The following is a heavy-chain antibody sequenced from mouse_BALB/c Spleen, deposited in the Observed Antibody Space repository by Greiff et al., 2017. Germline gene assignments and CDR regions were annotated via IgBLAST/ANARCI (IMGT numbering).Heavy chain of an antibody. CDR3: ARLDGYYFDY. CDR1: GFTFSSYT. V-gene: IGHV5-12-2*01. D-gene: IGHD2-3*01. Sequence: EVMLVESGGGLVQPGGSLKLSCAASGFTFSSYTMSWVRQTPEKRLEWVAYISNGGGSTYYPDTVKGRFTISRDNAKNTLYLQMSSLKSEDTAMYYCARLDGYYFDYWGQGTTLTVSS. J-gene: IGHJ2*01. CDR2: ISNGGGST.